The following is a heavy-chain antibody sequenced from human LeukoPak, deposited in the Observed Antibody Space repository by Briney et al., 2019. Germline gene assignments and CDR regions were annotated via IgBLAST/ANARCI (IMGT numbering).Heavy chain of an antibody. J-gene: IGHJ6*02. CDR3: ARRIGIAARRPEFYYYYGMDV. D-gene: IGHD6-6*01. Sequence: PSETLSLTCTVSGGSISSYYWSWIRQPPGKGLEWIGYIYYSGSTNYNPSLKSRVTISVDTSKNQFSLKLSSVTAADTAVYYCARRIGIAARRPEFYYYYGMDVWGQGTTVTVSS. CDR2: IYYSGST. V-gene: IGHV4-59*12. CDR1: GGSISSYY.